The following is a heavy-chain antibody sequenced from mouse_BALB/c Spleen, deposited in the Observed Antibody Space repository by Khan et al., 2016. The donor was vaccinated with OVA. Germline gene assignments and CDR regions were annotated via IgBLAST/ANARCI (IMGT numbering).Heavy chain of an antibody. Sequence: EVQLQESGPGLVKPSQSLSLTCTVTGYSITSDYAWNWIRQFPGNKLEWLGYISYSGNTKYNPSLKSRLSVTRDTSKNQFFLQLNSVTTEDTATYYCARVHGGDFDYWGQGTTLTVSS. CDR2: ISYSGNT. J-gene: IGHJ2*01. CDR1: GYSITSDYA. CDR3: ARVHGGDFDY. V-gene: IGHV3-2*02.